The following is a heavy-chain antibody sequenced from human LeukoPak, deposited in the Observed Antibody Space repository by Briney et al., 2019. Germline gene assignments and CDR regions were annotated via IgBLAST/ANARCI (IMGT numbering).Heavy chain of an antibody. J-gene: IGHJ6*02. Sequence: ASVKLSCTASGSTFTGYYMPRGRQAPGQGLEWMGWIDPNSGGTNYAQTFPGRVTMTRDTSISTTYMELSRMRSDDTAVYYCARDLAYYYVCSGSRNYYYVMEVWGQGTTVTVSS. V-gene: IGHV1-2*02. CDR3: ARDLAYYYVCSGSRNYYYVMEV. D-gene: IGHD3-22*01. CDR2: IDPNSGGT. CDR1: GSTFTGYY.